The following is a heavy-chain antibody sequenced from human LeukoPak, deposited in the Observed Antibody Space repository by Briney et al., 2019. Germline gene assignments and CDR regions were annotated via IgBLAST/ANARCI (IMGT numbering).Heavy chain of an antibody. CDR1: GFTFSDYY. J-gene: IGHJ4*02. D-gene: IGHD3-3*01. V-gene: IGHV3-11*04. CDR3: ARDQYYDFWSGHRTFDY. CDR2: ISSRSNSI. Sequence: GGSLRLSCAASGFTFSDYYMSWIRQAPGKGLEWVSYISSRSNSIYYADSVKGRFTISRDNAKNSLYLQMNSLRAEDTAVYYCARDQYYDFWSGHRTFDYWGQGTLVIVSS.